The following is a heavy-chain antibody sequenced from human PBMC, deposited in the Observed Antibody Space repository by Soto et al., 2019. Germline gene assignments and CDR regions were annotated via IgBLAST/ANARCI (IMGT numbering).Heavy chain of an antibody. V-gene: IGHV1-69*06. CDR3: ARDNAGSMIVVGGYYGMDV. J-gene: IGHJ6*01. D-gene: IGHD3-22*01. CDR2: IIPIYVTA. Sequence: SVTVSCNASAGTYSSYAISWVRQAPEQGLEWMGGIIPIYVTAHYAQKFHRRFTITADKSTTTAYMELSSLRSEDTAVYYCARDNAGSMIVVGGYYGMDVWGQGTAVT. CDR1: AGTYSSYA.